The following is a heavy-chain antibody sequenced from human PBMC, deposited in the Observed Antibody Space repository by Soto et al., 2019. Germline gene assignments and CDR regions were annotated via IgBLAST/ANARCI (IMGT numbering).Heavy chain of an antibody. D-gene: IGHD3-22*01. Sequence: PGGSLRLSCAASGFTFSSYGMHWVRQAPGKGLEWVAVISYDGSNKYYADSVKGRFTISRDNSKNTLYLQMNSLRAEDTAVYYCAKGPPGYYDSSGYFDYWGQGTLVTVSS. V-gene: IGHV3-30*18. J-gene: IGHJ4*02. CDR3: AKGPPGYYDSSGYFDY. CDR2: ISYDGSNK. CDR1: GFTFSSYG.